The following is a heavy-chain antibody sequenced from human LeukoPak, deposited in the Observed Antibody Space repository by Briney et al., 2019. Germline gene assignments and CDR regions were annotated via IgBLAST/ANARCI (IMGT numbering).Heavy chain of an antibody. CDR3: ARGRYSNKYYYYYYMDV. CDR1: GYTFTSYG. Sequence: ASVKVSCKASGYTFTSYGISWVRQAPGQGLEWMGWISAYNGNTNYAQKLQGRVTMTTDTSTSTAYMELSSLRSEDTAVYYCARGRYSNKYYYYYYMDVWGKGTTVTVSS. V-gene: IGHV1-18*01. CDR2: ISAYNGNT. D-gene: IGHD1-26*01. J-gene: IGHJ6*03.